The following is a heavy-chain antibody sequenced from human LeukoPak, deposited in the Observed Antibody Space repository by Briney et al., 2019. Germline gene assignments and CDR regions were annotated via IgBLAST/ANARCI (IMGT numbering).Heavy chain of an antibody. CDR1: GFTFRSYG. D-gene: IGHD4-17*01. Sequence: GGSLRLSCAASGFTFRSYGMHWVRQAPGKGLEWVAVISYDGSNKYYVDSVKGRFTISRDNSKDTLYLQMNSLRAEDTAVYYCAKDGEGDYGDLYGMDVWGQGTTVTVSS. CDR3: AKDGEGDYGDLYGMDV. V-gene: IGHV3-30*18. J-gene: IGHJ6*02. CDR2: ISYDGSNK.